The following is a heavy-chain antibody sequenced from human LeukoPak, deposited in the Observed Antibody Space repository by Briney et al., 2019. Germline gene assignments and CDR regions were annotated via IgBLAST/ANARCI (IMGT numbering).Heavy chain of an antibody. CDR1: GGSISSGSYY. CDR2: IYTSGST. Sequence: SETLSLTCTVSGGSISSGSYYWSWIRQPAGKGLEWIGHIYTSGSTNYNPSLKSRVTISVDTSKNQFSLKLSSVTAADTAVYYCARARDAWAVAGSIDYWGQGTLVTVSS. J-gene: IGHJ4*02. D-gene: IGHD6-19*01. V-gene: IGHV4-61*09. CDR3: ARARDAWAVAGSIDY.